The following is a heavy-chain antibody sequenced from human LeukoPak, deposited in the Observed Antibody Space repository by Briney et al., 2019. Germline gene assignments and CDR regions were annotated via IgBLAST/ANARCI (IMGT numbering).Heavy chain of an antibody. J-gene: IGHJ6*02. CDR2: VYHSGSI. CDR1: GGSISSRNW. V-gene: IGHV4-4*02. CDR3: ARDNGAIRAYYYHGMDV. D-gene: IGHD2-8*01. Sequence: SETLSLTCAVSGGSISSRNWWRWVRQPPGKGLGWIGEVYHSGSINYNPSLKSRVTISVDKSKNQLSLRLTSVTAADTAVYYCARDNGAIRAYYYHGMDVWGQGTTVTVSS.